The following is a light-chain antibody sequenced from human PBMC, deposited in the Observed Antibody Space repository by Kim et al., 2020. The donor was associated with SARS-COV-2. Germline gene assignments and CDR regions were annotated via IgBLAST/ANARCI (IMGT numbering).Light chain of an antibody. J-gene: IGLJ2*01. Sequence: GAPGQTVDISCTGSNVGPGYDVHWYQQYAGSAPKLLIYGDIHRPSGVPDRFSGSKSGTSASLAITGLQGEDEADYFCQTYDSGHVVFGGGTQLTVL. CDR2: GDI. CDR3: QTYDSGHVV. CDR1: NVGPGYD. V-gene: IGLV1-40*01.